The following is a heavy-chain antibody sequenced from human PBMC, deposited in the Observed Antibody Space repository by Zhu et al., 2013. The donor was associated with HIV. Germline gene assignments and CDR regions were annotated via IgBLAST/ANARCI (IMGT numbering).Heavy chain of an antibody. Sequence: QVQLVQSGAEVKKPGSSVKVSCKASGGTFYNHAISWVRQAPGQGLEWMGGIIPIFGTANYAQKFQGRVTITADKSTSTAYMELSSLRSEDTAVYYCARGKLFGDFWRRDWFDPWGQGTLVTVSS. CDR2: IIPIFGTA. CDR1: GGTFYNHA. D-gene: IGHD3-3*01. J-gene: IGHJ5*02. V-gene: IGHV1-69*06. CDR3: ARGKLFGDFWRRDWFDP.